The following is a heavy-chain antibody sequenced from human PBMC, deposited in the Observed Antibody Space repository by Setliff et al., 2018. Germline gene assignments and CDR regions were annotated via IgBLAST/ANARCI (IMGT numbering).Heavy chain of an antibody. Sequence: LSLTCTVSGGSISSGSYYWSWIRQPAGKGLEWIGRIYTSGSTNYNPSLKSRVTISVDTSKNQFSLKLSSVTAADTAVYYCARAFTYYNFWSGYGYGMDVWGQGTTVTVSS. CDR2: IYTSGST. D-gene: IGHD3-3*01. CDR1: GGSISSGSYY. CDR3: ARAFTYYNFWSGYGYGMDV. J-gene: IGHJ6*02. V-gene: IGHV4-61*02.